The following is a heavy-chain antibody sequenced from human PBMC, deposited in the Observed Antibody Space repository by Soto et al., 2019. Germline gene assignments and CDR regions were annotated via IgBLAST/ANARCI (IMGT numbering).Heavy chain of an antibody. CDR2: VYYSGST. CDR3: ARMSFIRRPPRFTL. V-gene: IGHV4-30-4*01. Sequence: TCTISGASINNNAYTWLWICQTPATGLKRIGYVYYSGSTDYIPSLKSRLSMSIDKSQNQFTLKLNSVTAADTVTYYCARMSFIRRPPRFTLW. D-gene: IGHD3-16*01. J-gene: IGHJ2*01. CDR1: GASINNNAYT.